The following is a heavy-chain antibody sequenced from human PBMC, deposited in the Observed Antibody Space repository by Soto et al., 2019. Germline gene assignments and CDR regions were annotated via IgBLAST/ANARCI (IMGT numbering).Heavy chain of an antibody. Sequence: SETLSLTCTVSGVSISSHYWSWFRQPPGKGLEWIGYIFYTGTTNYNPSLKSRVTISVDTSKTQFSLKLSSVTAADTAVYYCARGYGGYSGSWGQGTLVTVSS. J-gene: IGHJ5*02. CDR2: IFYTGTT. CDR1: GVSISSHY. CDR3: ARGYGGYSGS. V-gene: IGHV4-59*11. D-gene: IGHD3-22*01.